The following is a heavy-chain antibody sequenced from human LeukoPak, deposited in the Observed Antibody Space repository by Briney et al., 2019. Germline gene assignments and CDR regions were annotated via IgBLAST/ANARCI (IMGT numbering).Heavy chain of an antibody. CDR2: IYYSGST. CDR1: GGSISSYY. J-gene: IGHJ3*02. CDR3: ARDLTMVRGDAFDI. D-gene: IGHD3-10*01. Sequence: SETLSLTCTVSGGSISSYYWSWIRQPPGKGLEWIGYIYYSGSTNYNPSLKSRVTISVDTSKNQFSLKLSSVTAADTAVYYCARDLTMVRGDAFDIWGQGTMVTASS. V-gene: IGHV4-59*12.